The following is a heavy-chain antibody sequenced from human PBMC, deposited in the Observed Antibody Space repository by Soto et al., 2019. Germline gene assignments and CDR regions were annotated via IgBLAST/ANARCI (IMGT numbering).Heavy chain of an antibody. Sequence: QVQLVQSGAEVKKPGASVKVSCKASGYTFTSYGISWVRQAPGQGLEWMGWISAYNGNTNYAQKLQGRVNMTTDTSASTAYLELRSLRSDDTAVYYCARGRDIVATMGRDFDYWGQGTLVTVSS. CDR3: ARGRDIVATMGRDFDY. J-gene: IGHJ4*02. D-gene: IGHD5-12*01. CDR1: GYTFTSYG. CDR2: ISAYNGNT. V-gene: IGHV1-18*01.